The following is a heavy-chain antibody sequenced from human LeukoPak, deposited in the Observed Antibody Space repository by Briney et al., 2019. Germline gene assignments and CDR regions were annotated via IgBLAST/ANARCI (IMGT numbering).Heavy chain of an antibody. D-gene: IGHD3-22*01. CDR1: GFTFSSYS. CDR2: ISSSSSYI. J-gene: IGHJ4*02. Sequence: PGGSLRLSCAASGFTFSSYSMSWVRQAPGKGLEWVSSISSSSSYIYYADSVKGRFTISRDNAKNSLYLQMNSLRAEDTAVYYCARDEAEADYYDSSGYYSRYWGQGTLVTVSS. V-gene: IGHV3-21*01. CDR3: ARDEAEADYYDSSGYYSRY.